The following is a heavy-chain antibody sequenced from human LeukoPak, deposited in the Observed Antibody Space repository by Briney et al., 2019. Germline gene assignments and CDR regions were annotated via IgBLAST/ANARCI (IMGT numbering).Heavy chain of an antibody. V-gene: IGHV4-34*01. D-gene: IGHD5-24*01. J-gene: IGHJ4*02. CDR1: GGSFSGYY. CDR2: INHSGST. Sequence: SETLSLTCAVYGGSFSGYYWSWIRQPPGKGLEWIGEINHSGSTNYNPSLKSRVTISVDTSKNQFSLKLSSVTAADTAVYYCARHGRPRRYFDCWGQGTLVTVSS. CDR3: ARHGRPRRYFDC.